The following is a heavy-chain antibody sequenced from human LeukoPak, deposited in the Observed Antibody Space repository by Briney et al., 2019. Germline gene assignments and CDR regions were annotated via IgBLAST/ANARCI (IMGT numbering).Heavy chain of an antibody. CDR2: IYYSGST. J-gene: IGHJ6*02. CDR1: GGSISSYY. V-gene: IGHV4-59*01. D-gene: IGHD3-10*01. CDR3: ARDEGTLGYYYGMDV. Sequence: SETLSLTCTVSGGSISSYYWSWIRQPPGKGLEWIGYIYYSGSTNYNPSLKSRVTISVDTSKNQFSLKLSSVTAAGTAVYYCARDEGTLGYYYGMDVWGQGTTVTVSS.